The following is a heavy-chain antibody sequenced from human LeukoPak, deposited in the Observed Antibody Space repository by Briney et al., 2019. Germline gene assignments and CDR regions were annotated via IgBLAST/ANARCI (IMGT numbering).Heavy chain of an antibody. CDR2: IVVGSGNT. J-gene: IGHJ5*02. Sequence: SVKVSCKASGFTFTSSAMQWVRQARGQRLEWIGWIVVGSGNTNYAQKFQERVTITRDMSTSTAYMELSSLRSEDTAVYYCAADPFTYYYGSGSYYPHRFDPWGQGTLVTVSS. V-gene: IGHV1-58*02. CDR1: GFTFTSSA. CDR3: AADPFTYYYGSGSYYPHRFDP. D-gene: IGHD3-10*01.